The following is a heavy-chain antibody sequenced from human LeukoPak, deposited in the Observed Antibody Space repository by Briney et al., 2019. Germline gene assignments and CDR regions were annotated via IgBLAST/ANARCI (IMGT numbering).Heavy chain of an antibody. CDR3: ARVGDSSGYYPFDY. Sequence: SETLSLTCAVSGGSISSGGYSWSWIRQPPGKGLEWIGYIYYSGSTYYNPSLKSRVTISVDTSKNQFSLKLSSVTAADTAVYYCARVGDSSGYYPFDYWGQGTLVTVSS. CDR1: GGSISSGGYS. V-gene: IGHV4-30-4*07. J-gene: IGHJ4*02. D-gene: IGHD3-22*01. CDR2: IYYSGST.